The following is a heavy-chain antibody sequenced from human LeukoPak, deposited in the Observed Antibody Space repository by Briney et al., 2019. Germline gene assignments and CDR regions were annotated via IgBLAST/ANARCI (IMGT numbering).Heavy chain of an antibody. CDR1: GASISNYY. V-gene: IGHV4-4*09. J-gene: IGHJ4*02. CDR2: IHSSGGS. CDR3: ARLGSYHDC. Sequence: SETLSLTCTLSGASISNYYWSWIRQTPEKGLEWMGHIHSSGGSSYYPSLKSRLTLSIDTSRNQLSLKLPSVTAADTAVYFCARLGSYHDCWGQGGPVTVS. D-gene: IGHD1-26*01.